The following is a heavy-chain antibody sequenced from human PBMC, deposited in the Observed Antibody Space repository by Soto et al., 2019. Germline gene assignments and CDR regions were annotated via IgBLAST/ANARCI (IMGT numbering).Heavy chain of an antibody. D-gene: IGHD5-12*01. CDR1: GFTVCSFW. CDR3: VRGYSAVTDYFAY. V-gene: IGHV3-7*03. Sequence: ASSGFTVCSFWMGWVRQAPGKGLEWVAIIKQDGSEKYYVDSVTGRFIVSRDNAEKPLYLQMNSLRPDDISLDYCVRGYSAVTDYFAYWVQG. J-gene: IGHJ4*02. CDR2: IKQDGSEK.